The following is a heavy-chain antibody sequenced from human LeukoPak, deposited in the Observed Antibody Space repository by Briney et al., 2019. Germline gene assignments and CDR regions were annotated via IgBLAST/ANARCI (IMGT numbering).Heavy chain of an antibody. Sequence: ASVKVSCKASGYTFTSYDINWVRQATGQGLEWMGWMNPNSGNTGYAQKFQGRVTMTRNTSISTAYMELSSLRSEDTAVYYCARGHNGPYHPGLYGDYDILTGYYGFPRPDAFGIWGQGTMVTVSS. V-gene: IGHV1-8*01. J-gene: IGHJ3*02. CDR3: ARGHNGPYHPGLYGDYDILTGYYGFPRPDAFGI. D-gene: IGHD3-9*01. CDR2: MNPNSGNT. CDR1: GYTFTSYD.